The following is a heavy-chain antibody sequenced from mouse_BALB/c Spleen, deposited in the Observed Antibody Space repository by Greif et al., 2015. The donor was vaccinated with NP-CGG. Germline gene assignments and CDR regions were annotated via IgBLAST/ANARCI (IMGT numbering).Heavy chain of an antibody. CDR1: GFSLTGYG. CDR2: IWGDGST. CDR3: AREGGRNAMDY. V-gene: IGHV2-6-7*01. J-gene: IGHJ4*01. Sequence: VMLVESGPGLVAPSQSLSITCTVSGFSLTGYGVNWVRQPPGKGLEWLGMIWGDGSTDYNSALKSRLSISKDNSKSXVFLKMNSLRTDDTARYYCAREGGRNAMDYWGQGTSVTVSS.